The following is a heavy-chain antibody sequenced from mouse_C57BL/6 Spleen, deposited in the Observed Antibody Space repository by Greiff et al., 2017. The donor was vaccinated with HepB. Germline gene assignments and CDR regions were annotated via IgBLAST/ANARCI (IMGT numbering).Heavy chain of an antibody. J-gene: IGHJ3*01. Sequence: VQLKESGPGLVKPSQSLSLTCSVTSYSITSGYYWNWIRQFPGNQLEWMGYISYDGSNNYNPSLKNRISITRDTSKNQFFLKLNSVTTEDTATYYCARDEGAAQQFAYWGQGTLVTVSA. CDR2: ISYDGSN. CDR3: ARDEGAAQQFAY. D-gene: IGHD3-2*02. CDR1: SYSITSGYY. V-gene: IGHV3-6*01.